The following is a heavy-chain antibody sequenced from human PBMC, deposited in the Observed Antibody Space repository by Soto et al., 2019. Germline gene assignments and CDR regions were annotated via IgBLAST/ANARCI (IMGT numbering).Heavy chain of an antibody. D-gene: IGHD3-3*01. CDR1: GFTFSSYA. J-gene: IGHJ6*02. CDR2: ISGSGGST. CDR3: ARGRRDYDFWSGYYTPEGYYYGMDV. V-gene: IGHV3-23*01. Sequence: GGSLRLSCAASGFTFSSYAMSWVRQAPGKGLEWVSAISGSGGSTYYADSVKGRFTISRDNSKNTLYLQMNSLRAEDTAVYYCARGRRDYDFWSGYYTPEGYYYGMDVWRQRTTVTVSS.